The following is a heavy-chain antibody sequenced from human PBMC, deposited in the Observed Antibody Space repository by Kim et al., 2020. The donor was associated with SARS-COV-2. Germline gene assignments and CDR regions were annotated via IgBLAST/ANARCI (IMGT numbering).Heavy chain of an antibody. CDR1: GFTFSSYS. V-gene: IGHV3-21*01. CDR2: ISSSSSFI. D-gene: IGHD2-15*01. J-gene: IGHJ4*02. Sequence: GGSLRLSCAASGFTFSSYSMNWVRQAPGKGLQWVSSISSSSSFIYYADSVKGRFTISRDNAKNSLYLQMNSLRAEDTAVYYCAAEEYGGNPHFDYWAREPWSPSPQ. CDR3: AAEEYGGNPHFDY.